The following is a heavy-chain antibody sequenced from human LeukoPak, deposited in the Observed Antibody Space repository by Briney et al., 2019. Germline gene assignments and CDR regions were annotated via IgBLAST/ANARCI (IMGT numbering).Heavy chain of an antibody. J-gene: IGHJ4*02. V-gene: IGHV1-18*01. CDR2: ISAYNGNT. CDR1: GYTFTSYG. CDR3: ARQGVRMGSGWYWTQSVFFDY. D-gene: IGHD6-19*01. Sequence: ASVKVSCKASGYTFTSYGISWVRQAPGQGLEWMGWISAYNGNTNYAQKLQGRVTMTTDTSTSTAYMELRSLRSDDTAVYYCARQGVRMGSGWYWTQSVFFDYWGQGTLVTVSS.